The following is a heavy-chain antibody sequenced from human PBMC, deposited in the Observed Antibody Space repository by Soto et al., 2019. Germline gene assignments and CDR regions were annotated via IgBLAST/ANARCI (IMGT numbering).Heavy chain of an antibody. D-gene: IGHD3-16*02. CDR2: FDPEDGET. CDR3: ATGGDYVWWSYRSHWFDP. CDR1: GYTLTELS. J-gene: IGHJ5*02. Sequence: GASVKVSCKVSGYTLTELSMHWVRQAPGKGLEWMGGFDPEDGETIYAQKFQGRVTMTEDTSTDTAYMGLSSLRSEDTAVYYCATGGDYVWWSYRSHWFDPWGQGNLVTVSS. V-gene: IGHV1-24*01.